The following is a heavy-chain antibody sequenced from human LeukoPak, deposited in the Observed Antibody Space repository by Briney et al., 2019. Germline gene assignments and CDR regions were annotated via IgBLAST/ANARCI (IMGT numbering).Heavy chain of an antibody. CDR2: IWYDGSNK. V-gene: IGHV3-33*01. Sequence: PGRSLRLSCAASGFTFSSYGMHWVRQAPGKGLEWLAVIWYDGSNKYYADSVKGRFTISRDNSKNTLYLQMNSLRAEDTAVYYCARDLTYSSGWYEFDYWGQGTLVTVSS. CDR1: GFTFSSYG. CDR3: ARDLTYSSGWYEFDY. J-gene: IGHJ4*02. D-gene: IGHD6-19*01.